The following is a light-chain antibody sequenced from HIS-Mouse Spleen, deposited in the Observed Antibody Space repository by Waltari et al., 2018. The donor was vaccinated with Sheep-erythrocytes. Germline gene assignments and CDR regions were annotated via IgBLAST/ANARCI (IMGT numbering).Light chain of an antibody. Sequence: DIQMTQSPSSLSASVGDRVTITCRASQSISSYLNWYQQKPGKARKLLIYAASSLQSGVPSRFSGSGSGTDFTLTISSLQPEDFATYYCQQSYSTPPLTFGGGTKVGIK. CDR3: QQSYSTPPLT. CDR2: AAS. CDR1: QSISSY. V-gene: IGKV1-39*01. J-gene: IGKJ4*01.